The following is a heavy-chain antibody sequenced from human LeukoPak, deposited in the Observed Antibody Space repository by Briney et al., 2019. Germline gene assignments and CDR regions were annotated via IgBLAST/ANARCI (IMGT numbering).Heavy chain of an antibody. J-gene: IGHJ6*03. V-gene: IGHV4-59*01. Sequence: SETLCLTCTVSGGSISSYYWSWIRQPPGKELERIGYIYYSGSTNYNPSLKSRVTISVDTSKNQFSLKLSSVTAADTAVYYCARGAGYSREVNYYHYMDVWGKGTTVTVSS. CDR1: GGSISSYY. CDR2: IYYSGST. D-gene: IGHD5-12*01. CDR3: ARGAGYSREVNYYHYMDV.